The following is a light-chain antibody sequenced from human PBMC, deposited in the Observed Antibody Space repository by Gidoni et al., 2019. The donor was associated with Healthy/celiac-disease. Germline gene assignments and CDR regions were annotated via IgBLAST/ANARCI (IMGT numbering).Light chain of an antibody. CDR1: SRDVGGYNY. V-gene: IGLV2-14*01. CDR3: SSYTSSSTWV. CDR2: EVR. J-gene: IGLJ3*02. Sequence: QSARTQPAAVSGSPGQSITISCTGTSRDVGGYNYVSWYQQHPGKAPKLMIYEVRNRPSGVSTRFSGSKSGNTASLTISGLQAEDEADYYCSSYTSSSTWVFGGGTKLTVL.